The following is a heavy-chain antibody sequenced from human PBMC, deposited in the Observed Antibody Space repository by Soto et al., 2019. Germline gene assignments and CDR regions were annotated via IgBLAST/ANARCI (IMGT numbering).Heavy chain of an antibody. CDR3: ARQLYSSSWYGRWFDP. Sequence: SETLSLTCAVSGGSISSGGYSWSWIRQPPGKGLEWIGYIYHSGSTYYNPSLKSRVTISVDRSKNQFSLKLSSVTAADTAVYYCARQLYSSSWYGRWFDPWGQGTLVTVSS. CDR1: GGSISSGGYS. V-gene: IGHV4-30-2*01. CDR2: IYHSGST. D-gene: IGHD6-13*01. J-gene: IGHJ5*02.